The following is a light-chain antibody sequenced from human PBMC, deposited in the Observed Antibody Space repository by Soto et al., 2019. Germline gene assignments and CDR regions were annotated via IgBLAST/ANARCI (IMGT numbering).Light chain of an antibody. CDR2: DAS. CDR1: QNVFNY. CDR3: QQRSIWPPA. Sequence: DTVLTQSPATLALSPGERATLSCRASQNVFNYLGWYQHKPGQAPRLLIYDASNRANGIPARFSGSGSGTDFTLTISSLEPEDSAVYYCQQRSIWPPAFGQGTKLEVK. V-gene: IGKV3-11*01. J-gene: IGKJ2*01.